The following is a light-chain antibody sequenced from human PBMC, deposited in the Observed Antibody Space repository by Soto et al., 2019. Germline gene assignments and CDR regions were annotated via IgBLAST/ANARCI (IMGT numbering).Light chain of an antibody. Sequence: RMKESAATPAASVGDRVNITCLASQFISVCLAWYQQKPGKAPRLLIYKASSLESGVPSRFSGSGSGTDFTLTITCLQSEDFAAYYCLQYRNYPRTFGQGTKVDI. CDR3: LQYRNYPRT. CDR2: KAS. CDR1: QFISVC. J-gene: IGKJ1*01. V-gene: IGKV1-5*03.